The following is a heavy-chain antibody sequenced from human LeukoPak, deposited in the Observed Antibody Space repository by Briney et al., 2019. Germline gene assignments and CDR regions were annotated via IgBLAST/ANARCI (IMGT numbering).Heavy chain of an antibody. Sequence: GGSLRLSCAASGFTFSTYGMSWVRQAPGKGLEWVSGISGSGGITYYADSVKGRFTISRENYKNTLHLQMNSLRAEDTAVYYCARADTSGYYLYFDYWGQGTLVTVSS. V-gene: IGHV3-23*01. CDR1: GFTFSTYG. J-gene: IGHJ4*02. CDR3: ARADTSGYYLYFDY. CDR2: ISGSGGIT. D-gene: IGHD3-22*01.